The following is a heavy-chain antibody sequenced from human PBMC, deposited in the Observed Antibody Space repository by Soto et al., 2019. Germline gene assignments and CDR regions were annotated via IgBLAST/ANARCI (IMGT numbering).Heavy chain of an antibody. Sequence: RASVKVSCKASGFTFTSSAVQWVRQARGQRLEWIGWIVVGSGNTNYAQKFQERVTITRDMSTSTAYMELSSLRSEDTAVYYCARGHRTEYYDSSGYHPYWGQGTLVTVSS. J-gene: IGHJ4*02. CDR2: IVVGSGNT. CDR3: ARGHRTEYYDSSGYHPY. V-gene: IGHV1-58*01. D-gene: IGHD3-22*01. CDR1: GFTFTSSA.